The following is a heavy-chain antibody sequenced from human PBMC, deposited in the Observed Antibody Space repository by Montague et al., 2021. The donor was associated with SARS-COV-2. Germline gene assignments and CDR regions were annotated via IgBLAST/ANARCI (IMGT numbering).Heavy chain of an antibody. CDR3: AKCTHYYASGTYYNTYYFDH. V-gene: IGHV3-23*01. CDR2: ISDTGANT. Sequence: SLILSFAASGFPFSNYGMSWVRQAPGKGLEWVSLISDTGANTHYADSVKGRFTISRDNSKNTVLLQMNSLRAEDTAVYYCAKCTHYYASGTYYNTYYFDHWGQGTLVTVSS. CDR1: GFPFSNYG. J-gene: IGHJ4*02. D-gene: IGHD3-10*01.